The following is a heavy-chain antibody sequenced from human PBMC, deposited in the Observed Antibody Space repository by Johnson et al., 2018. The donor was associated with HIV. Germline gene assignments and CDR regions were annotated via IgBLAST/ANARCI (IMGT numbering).Heavy chain of an antibody. J-gene: IGHJ3*02. D-gene: IGHD2-15*01. Sequence: VQLVESGGGLVQPGRSLRLSCAASGFTFDDSAMHWVRQAPGKGLEWVSGISWNTGNIGYADSVKGRFTISRDNSKNTLYLQMNSLRAEDTAVYYCARGAALPAAFDIWGQGTMVTVSS. CDR3: ARGAALPAAFDI. CDR1: GFTFDDSA. CDR2: ISWNTGNI. V-gene: IGHV3-9*01.